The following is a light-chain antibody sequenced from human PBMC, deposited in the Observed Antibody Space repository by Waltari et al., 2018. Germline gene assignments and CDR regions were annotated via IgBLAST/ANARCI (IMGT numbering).Light chain of an antibody. CDR3: AAWDDSLGGLV. J-gene: IGLJ2*01. CDR2: NNN. Sequence: QSVLTQPPSASGTPGQRVSISCSGRSSNIRGNSSSWYLQIPGPAPKLLIYNNNERPSGVSDRFSGSKSGTSASLAISGLRSEDEADYYCAAWDDSLGGLVFGGGTKVTVL. CDR1: SSNIRGNS. V-gene: IGLV1-47*01.